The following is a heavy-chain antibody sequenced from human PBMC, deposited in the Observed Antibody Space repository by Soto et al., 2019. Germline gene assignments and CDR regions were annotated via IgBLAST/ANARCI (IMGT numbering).Heavy chain of an antibody. D-gene: IGHD3-22*01. CDR1: GYSFTSYW. J-gene: IGHJ5*02. CDR2: IDPSDSYT. Sequence: LGESLKISCKGSGYSFTSYWISWVRQMPGKGLEWMGRIDPSDSYTNYSPSFQGHVTISADKSISTAYLQWSSLKASDTAMYYCARHNYYDSSGYSLWFDPWGQGTLVTVSS. V-gene: IGHV5-10-1*01. CDR3: ARHNYYDSSGYSLWFDP.